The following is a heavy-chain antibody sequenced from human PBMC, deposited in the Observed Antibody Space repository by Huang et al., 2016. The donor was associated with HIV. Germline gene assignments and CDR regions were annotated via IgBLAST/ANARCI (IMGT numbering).Heavy chain of an antibody. CDR2: NKSDGSST. Sequence: EVQLVESGGGLVQPGGSLRLSCAASGFTFSSYWMHWVRQVPGKGVVWVAHNKSDGSSTSYADSVKGRFTISRDNAKNTLYLQMNSLRAEDTAVYYCARGSRQGKYYYGSGTAYWGQGTLVTVSS. CDR1: GFTFSSYW. V-gene: IGHV3-74*01. D-gene: IGHD3-10*01. CDR3: ARGSRQGKYYYGSGTAY. J-gene: IGHJ4*02.